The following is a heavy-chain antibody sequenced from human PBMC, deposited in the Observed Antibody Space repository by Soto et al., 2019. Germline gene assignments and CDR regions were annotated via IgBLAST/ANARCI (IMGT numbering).Heavy chain of an antibody. J-gene: IGHJ5*02. V-gene: IGHV4-59*01. CDR1: GGSISSYY. Sequence: PSETLSLTCTVSGGSISSYYWSWIRQPPGKGLEWIGYIYYSGSTNYNPSLKSRVTISVDTSKNQFFLKLSSVTAADTAVYYCDRGYCSGGSCYSHYGWFEPWGQGTLVTVSS. CDR3: DRGYCSGGSCYSHYGWFEP. CDR2: IYYSGST. D-gene: IGHD2-15*01.